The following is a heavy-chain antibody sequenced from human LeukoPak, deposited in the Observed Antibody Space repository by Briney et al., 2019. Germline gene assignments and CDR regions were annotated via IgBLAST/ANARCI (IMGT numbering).Heavy chain of an antibody. J-gene: IGHJ3*02. CDR3: ARGAHPTLPLDIVAHAFDI. CDR1: GFTFSSYD. Sequence: PGGSLRLSCAASGFTFSSYDMHWVRQATGKGLEWVSAIGTAGDTYYPGSVKGRFTISRENAKNSLYLQMNSLRAGDTAVYYCARGAHPTLPLDIVAHAFDIWGQGTMVTVSS. CDR2: IGTAGDT. V-gene: IGHV3-13*01. D-gene: IGHD2-15*01.